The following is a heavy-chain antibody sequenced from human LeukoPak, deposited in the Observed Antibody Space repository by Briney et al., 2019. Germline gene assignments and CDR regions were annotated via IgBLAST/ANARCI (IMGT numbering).Heavy chain of an antibody. CDR1: GYTFTGYY. Sequence: GASVKVSCKASGYTFTGYYMHWVRQAPGQGLEWMGWINPNSGDTHYVQKFQGRVTMTRDTSISTAYMELSSLRSEDTAVYYCARGKQVSRTKMGIAVAAPGGYWGQGTLVTVSS. CDR2: INPNSGDT. D-gene: IGHD6-19*01. CDR3: ARGKQVSRTKMGIAVAAPGGY. J-gene: IGHJ4*02. V-gene: IGHV1-2*02.